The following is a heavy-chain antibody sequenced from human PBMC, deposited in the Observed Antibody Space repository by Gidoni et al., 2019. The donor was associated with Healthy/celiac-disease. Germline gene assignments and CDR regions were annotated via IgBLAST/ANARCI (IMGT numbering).Heavy chain of an antibody. CDR1: GGSISSYY. D-gene: IGHD6-13*01. Sequence: QVQLQESGPGLVKPSETLSLTCTVSGGSISSYYWSWIRQPAGKGLEWIGRIYTSGSTNYNPSLKSRVTMSVDTSKNQFSLKLSSVTAADTAVYYCARDGGIAAADPGAFDIWGQETMVTVSS. CDR2: IYTSGST. CDR3: ARDGGIAAADPGAFDI. V-gene: IGHV4-4*07. J-gene: IGHJ3*02.